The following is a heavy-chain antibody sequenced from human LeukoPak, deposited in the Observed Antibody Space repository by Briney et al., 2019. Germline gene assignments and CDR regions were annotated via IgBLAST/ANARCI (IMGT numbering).Heavy chain of an antibody. D-gene: IGHD1-14*01. V-gene: IGHV4-39*01. Sequence: SETLSLTCTVSGGSISSSSYSWGWIRQPPGKGLEWIGSIYYSGSTYYNPSLKSRVTISVDTSKNQFSLKRSSVTAADTAVYYCARRRIYWFDPWGQGTLVTVSS. CDR2: IYYSGST. J-gene: IGHJ5*02. CDR3: ARRRIYWFDP. CDR1: GGSISSSSYS.